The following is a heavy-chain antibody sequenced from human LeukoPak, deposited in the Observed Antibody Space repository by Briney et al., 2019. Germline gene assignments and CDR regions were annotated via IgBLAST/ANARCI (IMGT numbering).Heavy chain of an antibody. D-gene: IGHD3-16*01. CDR2: ISGSGGST. J-gene: IGHJ6*03. Sequence: PGGSLRLSCAASGFTFSSYAMSWVRQAPGKGLEWVSAISGSGGSTYYADSVKGRFTISRDNSKNTLYLQMSSLRAEDTAVYYCAKLGGSNYYYYYMDVWDKGTTVTVSS. V-gene: IGHV3-23*01. CDR3: AKLGGSNYYYYYMDV. CDR1: GFTFSSYA.